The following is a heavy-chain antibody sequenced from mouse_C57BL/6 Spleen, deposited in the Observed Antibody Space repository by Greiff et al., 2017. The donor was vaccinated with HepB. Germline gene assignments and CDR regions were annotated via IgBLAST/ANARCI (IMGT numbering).Heavy chain of an antibody. CDR2: ISDGGSYT. Sequence: EVKLVESGGGLVKPGGSLKLSCAASGFTFSSYAMSWVRQTPEKRLEWVATISDGGSYTYYPDNVKGRFTISRDNAKNNLYLQMSHLKSEDTAMYYCVREDGYLDYWGQGTTLTVSS. D-gene: IGHD2-3*01. V-gene: IGHV5-4*01. CDR1: GFTFSSYA. CDR3: VREDGYLDY. J-gene: IGHJ2*01.